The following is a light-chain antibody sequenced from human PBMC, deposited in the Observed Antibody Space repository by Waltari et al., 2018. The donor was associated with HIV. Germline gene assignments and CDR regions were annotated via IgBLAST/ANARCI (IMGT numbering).Light chain of an antibody. J-gene: IGLJ3*02. V-gene: IGLV1-44*01. CDR1: RSTIGSNT. CDR2: SHN. Sequence: QSVLTPPPSASGTPGQGVTIPCSRSRSTIGSNTINWYQQPPGTAPKLLIYSHNPRPSGGPDRFSGSKSGTSASLAISGLQSEDEADYYCAAWDDSLNGQVFGGGTKLTVL. CDR3: AAWDDSLNGQV.